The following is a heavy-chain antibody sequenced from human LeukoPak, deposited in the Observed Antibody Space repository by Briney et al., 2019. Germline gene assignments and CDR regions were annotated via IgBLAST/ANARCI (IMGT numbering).Heavy chain of an antibody. CDR2: ISGSSGST. D-gene: IGHD3-22*01. CDR1: GFTFSSYA. V-gene: IGHV3-23*01. J-gene: IGHJ4*02. CDR3: AKDLDYDSSGSFDY. Sequence: GGSLRLSCAASGFTFSSYAMSGVRQAPGKGLEWVSAISGSSGSTYYADAVKGRFTISRDNSKNTLDLQMNSLRAEDTAVYYCAKDLDYDSSGSFDYWGQGTLVTVSS.